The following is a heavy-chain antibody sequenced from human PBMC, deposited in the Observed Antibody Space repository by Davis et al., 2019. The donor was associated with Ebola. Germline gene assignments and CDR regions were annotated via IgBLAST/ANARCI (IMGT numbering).Heavy chain of an antibody. CDR2: ITSDVSST. J-gene: IGHJ6*04. V-gene: IGHV3-74*01. CDR1: GFTFTSYW. D-gene: IGHD2-15*01. CDR3: ARGDKLLSYGMDV. Sequence: HTGGSLRLACPASGFTFTSYWMHCVRHAPGKGLVWVSRITSDVSSTSYADSVKGRFTISRDNAKNTLYLQMNSLRAEDTAVYYCARGDKLLSYGMDVWGKGTTVTVSS.